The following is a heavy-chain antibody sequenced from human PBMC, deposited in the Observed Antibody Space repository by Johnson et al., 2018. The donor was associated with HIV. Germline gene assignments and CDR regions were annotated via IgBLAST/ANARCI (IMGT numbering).Heavy chain of an antibody. Sequence: VQLVESGGGLVQPGGSLRLSCAASGFTFSNAWMNWVRQAPGKGLEWVGRIKSKTDGGTTDYAAPVKGRFTISRDDSKNTLYLQMHSLRVEDTAIYYCARVGYQLHDAFDLWGQGTMVTVSS. CDR1: GFTFSNAW. J-gene: IGHJ3*01. CDR3: ARVGYQLHDAFDL. CDR2: IKSKTDGGTT. D-gene: IGHD2-2*01. V-gene: IGHV3-15*01.